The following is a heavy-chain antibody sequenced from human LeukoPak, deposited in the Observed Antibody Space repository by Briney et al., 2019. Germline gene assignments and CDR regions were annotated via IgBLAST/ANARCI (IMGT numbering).Heavy chain of an antibody. Sequence: SETLSLTCTVSGGSISSYYWSWIRQPPGKGLEWIGYIYYSGSTNYNPSLKSRVTISVDTSKSQFSLKLSSVTAADTAVYYCARRIAAAGTYYYYYGMDVWGQGTTVTVSS. J-gene: IGHJ6*02. V-gene: IGHV4-59*12. CDR1: GGSISSYY. D-gene: IGHD6-13*01. CDR2: IYYSGST. CDR3: ARRIAAAGTYYYYYGMDV.